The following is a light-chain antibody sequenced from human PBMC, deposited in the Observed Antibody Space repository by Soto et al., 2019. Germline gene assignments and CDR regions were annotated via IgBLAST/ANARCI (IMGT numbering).Light chain of an antibody. V-gene: IGKV2D-30*01. J-gene: IGKJ5*01. Sequence: VVITQSPLSLPVTVVQPSSISCRGRQSLVYSDGNTYLNWFQQRPGQSPSRLIYKVSNWDSGVPDRFSGSGSGTDFTLKINRVEAEDVGTYYCMQALQSLTFGQGTRLEIK. CDR1: QSLVYSDGNTY. CDR3: MQALQSLT. CDR2: KVS.